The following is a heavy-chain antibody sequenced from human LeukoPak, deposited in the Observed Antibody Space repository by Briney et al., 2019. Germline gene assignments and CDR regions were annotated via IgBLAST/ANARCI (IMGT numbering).Heavy chain of an antibody. D-gene: IGHD6-25*01. CDR3: ARLLAAPYYINF. Sequence: GESLKISCKGSGYSFTSYWIGWVRPMPGKGLEWMGIIYPGDSDTRYSPSFQGQVSISVDTSLDTAYLQWSSVKASDTAMYYCARLLAAPYYINFWGQGTLVTVSS. J-gene: IGHJ4*02. CDR1: GYSFTSYW. V-gene: IGHV5-51*01. CDR2: IYPGDSDT.